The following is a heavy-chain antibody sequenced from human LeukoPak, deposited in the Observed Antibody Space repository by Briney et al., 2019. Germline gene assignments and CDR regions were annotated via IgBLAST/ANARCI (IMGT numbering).Heavy chain of an antibody. CDR3: ARLRVQNYGGNWGFDY. CDR2: IYHSGST. CDR1: GYSINSISSTYY. Sequence: SETLSLTCTVSGYSINSISSTYYWGWVRQSPGKGLEWIGSIYHSGSTYYNPSLQSRVTISIDTSKNQFSLKLSSVTAADTAVYYCARLRVQNYGGNWGFDYWGQGTLVTVSS. J-gene: IGHJ4*02. D-gene: IGHD4-23*01. V-gene: IGHV4-38-2*02.